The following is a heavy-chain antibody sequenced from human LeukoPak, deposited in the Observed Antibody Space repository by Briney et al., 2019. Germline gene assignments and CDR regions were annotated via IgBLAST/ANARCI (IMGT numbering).Heavy chain of an antibody. CDR2: IIPIFGTA. CDR3: ARGEDGYNEDY. J-gene: IGHJ4*02. D-gene: IGHD5-24*01. Sequence: SVKVSCKASGYTFTSYYMHWVRQAPGQGLEWMGRIIPIFGTANYAQKFQGRVTITTDESTSTAYMELSSLRSEDTAVYYCARGEDGYNEDYWGQGTLVTVSS. CDR1: GYTFTSYY. V-gene: IGHV1-69*05.